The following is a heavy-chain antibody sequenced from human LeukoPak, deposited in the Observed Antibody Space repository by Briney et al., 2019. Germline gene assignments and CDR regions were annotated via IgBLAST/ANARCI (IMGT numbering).Heavy chain of an antibody. D-gene: IGHD5-12*01. CDR1: GLTFSSHA. J-gene: IGHJ4*02. CDR3: ALSGYGERDH. Sequence: GGSLRPSCAASGLTFSSHAMSWVRQAPGKGLEWVSTISGSGGSSYYADSVKGRFTISRDNSKNTQYLQMNSLRAEDTAVYYCALSGYGERDHWGQGSLVTVSS. V-gene: IGHV3-23*01. CDR2: ISGSGGSS.